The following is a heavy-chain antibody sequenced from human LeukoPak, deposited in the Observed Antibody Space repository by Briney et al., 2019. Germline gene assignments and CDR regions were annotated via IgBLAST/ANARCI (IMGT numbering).Heavy chain of an antibody. CDR2: ISGSGGST. Sequence: GGSLRLSCAASGFTFSSYAMSWVRQAPGKGLEWVSAISGSGGSTYYADSVKGRFTISRDKSKNTLYLQMNSLRAEDTAVYYCAKGIARYSSGWLDYWGQGTLVTVSS. CDR1: GFTFSSYA. J-gene: IGHJ4*02. CDR3: AKGIARYSSGWLDY. D-gene: IGHD6-19*01. V-gene: IGHV3-23*01.